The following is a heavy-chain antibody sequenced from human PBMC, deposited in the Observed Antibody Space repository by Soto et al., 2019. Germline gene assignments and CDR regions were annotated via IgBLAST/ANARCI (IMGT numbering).Heavy chain of an antibody. Sequence: SETLSLTGAAVRASHGNHYWAWIRQSPEKGLEWIGDVHPSGSTDYNPSLKSRLTLSLDTSKNQFSLKVASVTAADTAVYFCARGKPSGYRFGPRNFFYYGLDVWGPGTTVTVSS. J-gene: IGHJ6*02. CDR3: ARGKPSGYRFGPRNFFYYGLDV. D-gene: IGHD5-18*01. CDR1: RASHGNHY. CDR2: VHPSGST. V-gene: IGHV4-34*01.